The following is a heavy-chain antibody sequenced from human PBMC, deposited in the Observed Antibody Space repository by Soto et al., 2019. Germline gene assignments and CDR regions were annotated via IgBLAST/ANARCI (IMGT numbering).Heavy chain of an antibody. D-gene: IGHD3-9*01. Sequence: QVQLQQWGAGLLKPSETLSLTCAVYGGSFSGYYWSWIRQPPGKGLVWIGEINHSGSTNYNPSAKSRVTISVDTSKSQFCLKLSSVTAADTAVYYCARGRLVRRYHALDIRGQGTMVTVSS. J-gene: IGHJ3*02. CDR2: INHSGST. CDR1: GGSFSGYY. CDR3: ARGRLVRRYHALDI. V-gene: IGHV4-34*01.